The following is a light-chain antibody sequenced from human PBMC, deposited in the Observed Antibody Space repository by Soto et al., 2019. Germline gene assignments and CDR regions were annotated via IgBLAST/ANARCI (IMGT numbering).Light chain of an antibody. Sequence: QSALTQPPSASGSPGQSVPISCTGTSSDVGGYNYVSWYQQHPGKAPKLMIYEVSKRPSGVPDRFSGSKSGNTASLTVSGLQADDAADYYCSSYAGSNNLYVFGTGTKLTVL. V-gene: IGLV2-8*01. CDR2: EVS. CDR1: SSDVGGYNY. CDR3: SSYAGSNNLYV. J-gene: IGLJ1*01.